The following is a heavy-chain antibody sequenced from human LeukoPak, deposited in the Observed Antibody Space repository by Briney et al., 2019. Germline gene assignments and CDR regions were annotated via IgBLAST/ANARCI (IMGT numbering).Heavy chain of an antibody. CDR2: MYPDDSDT. V-gene: IGHV5-51*01. CDR3: ARLKGGLVKLRECYFDY. D-gene: IGHD4-17*01. CDR1: GYSFSTYW. J-gene: IGHJ4*02. Sequence: GESLKISCKASGYSFSTYWIAWVRQMPGEGLGLMGIMYPDDSDTRYSPSFQGQVTISADKSINTAYLQWNSLKASDTAMYYCARLKGGLVKLRECYFDYWGQGTLVTV.